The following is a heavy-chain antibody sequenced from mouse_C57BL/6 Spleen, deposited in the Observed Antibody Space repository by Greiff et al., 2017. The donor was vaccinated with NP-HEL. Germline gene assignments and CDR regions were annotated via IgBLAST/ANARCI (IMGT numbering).Heavy chain of an antibody. CDR2: INPGSGGT. J-gene: IGHJ3*01. Sequence: VQLQQSGAELVRPGTSVKVSCKASGYAFTNYLIEWVKQRPGQGLEWIGVINPGSGGTNYNEKFKGKATLTADKSSSTAYMQLSSLTSEDSAVYFCALNWDTWFAYWGQGTLVTVSS. CDR1: GYAFTNYL. D-gene: IGHD4-1*01. CDR3: ALNWDTWFAY. V-gene: IGHV1-54*01.